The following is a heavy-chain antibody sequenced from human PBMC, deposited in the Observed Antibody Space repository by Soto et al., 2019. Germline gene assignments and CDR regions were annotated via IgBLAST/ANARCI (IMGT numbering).Heavy chain of an antibody. CDR2: INPSGGST. V-gene: IGHV1-46*01. CDR1: GYTFTSYY. Sequence: ASVKVSCKASGYTFTSYYMHCVRQAPGQGLEWMGIINPSGGSTSYAQKFQGRVTMTRDTSTSTVYMELSSLRSEDTAVYYCARGYYYDSSGYGIDAFAIWGQGTMVTVSS. J-gene: IGHJ3*02. D-gene: IGHD3-22*01. CDR3: ARGYYYDSSGYGIDAFAI.